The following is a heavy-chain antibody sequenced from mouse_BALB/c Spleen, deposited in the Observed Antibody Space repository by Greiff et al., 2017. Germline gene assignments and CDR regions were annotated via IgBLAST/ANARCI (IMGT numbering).Heavy chain of an antibody. CDR1: GFTFSCHT. CDR2: ISSGGSYT. CDR3: TRAYYGNSYAMDY. V-gene: IGHV5-6-4*01. J-gene: IGHJ4*01. D-gene: IGHD2-10*01. Sequence: EVMPVEFGGGLVKPGGFLKLFCAASGFTFSCHTMSWVRQTPEKRLEWVATISSGGSYTYYPDSVKGRFTISRDNAKNTLYLQMSSLKSEDTAMYYCTRAYYGNSYAMDYWGQGTSVTVSS.